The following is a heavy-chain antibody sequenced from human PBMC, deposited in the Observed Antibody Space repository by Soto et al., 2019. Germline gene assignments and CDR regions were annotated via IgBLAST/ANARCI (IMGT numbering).Heavy chain of an antibody. V-gene: IGHV2-5*02. CDR2: IYWDDDK. D-gene: IGHD1-1*01. CDR1: GFSLTSRPMG. CDR3: AHRLSGYNWNGGYFDY. J-gene: IGHJ4*02. Sequence: QITLKESGPTRVKPTQTLTLTCTFSGFSLTSRPMGVGWIRQPPGKALEWLVFIYWDDDKRYSPSLKSRLTITXXPXGXXVVLTMTNMDPVDTATYYCAHRLSGYNWNGGYFDYWGQGALVTVSS.